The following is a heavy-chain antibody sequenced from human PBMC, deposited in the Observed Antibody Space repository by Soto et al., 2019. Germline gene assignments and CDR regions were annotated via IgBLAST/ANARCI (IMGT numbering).Heavy chain of an antibody. CDR3: ARGQLVRGVIIVDFDY. CDR2: INPNSGGT. D-gene: IGHD3-10*01. CDR1: GYTFTDYY. Sequence: QVQLVQSGAEVKKPGASEKVSCKASGYTFTDYYIHWVRQAPGQGLEWMGWINPNSGGTNYAQKFQGRVTMTRDTSFSTAYMELTWLKSDDTAVYYCARGQLVRGVIIVDFDYWGQGTLVTVSS. V-gene: IGHV1-2*02. J-gene: IGHJ4*02.